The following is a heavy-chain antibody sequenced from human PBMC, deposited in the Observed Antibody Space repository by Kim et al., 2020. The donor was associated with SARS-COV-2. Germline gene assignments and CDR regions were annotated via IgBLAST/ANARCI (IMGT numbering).Heavy chain of an antibody. Sequence: GGSLRLSCAASGFTFSTYGMHWVRQAPGKGLEWVAIIWYDGNNKYYADSVKGRFAISRDNSKNTLYLQMNNLRAEDTAVYYCAKDSGGYAYIFDYWGQGTLVTVSS. CDR2: IWYDGNNK. D-gene: IGHD1-26*01. V-gene: IGHV3-30*02. CDR1: GFTFSTYG. CDR3: AKDSGGYAYIFDY. J-gene: IGHJ4*02.